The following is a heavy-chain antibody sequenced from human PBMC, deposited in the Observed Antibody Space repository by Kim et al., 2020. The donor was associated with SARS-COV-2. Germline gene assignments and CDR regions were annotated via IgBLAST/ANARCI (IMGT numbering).Heavy chain of an antibody. V-gene: IGHV3-43*02. CDR1: GFTFDDYA. D-gene: IGHD6-19*01. J-gene: IGHJ4*02. CDR2: ISRDGGEI. Sequence: GGSLRLSCAASGFTFDDYAIQWARQVPGKGLEWVSLISRDGGEIKYADSVKGRFTISRDNSKKSVYLQMNSLRSEDTALYYCVRGQQWLIKNWGQGTQVTVSS. CDR3: VRGQQWLIKN.